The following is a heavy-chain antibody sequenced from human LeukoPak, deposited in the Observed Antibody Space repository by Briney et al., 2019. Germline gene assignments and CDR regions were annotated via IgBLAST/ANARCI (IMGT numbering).Heavy chain of an antibody. J-gene: IGHJ5*02. D-gene: IGHD1-26*01. CDR3: ARDLMGAYNWFDP. CDR2: INPSGGST. Sequence: ASVKVSCKASGYTFTSYYMHWVRQAPGQGLEWMGIINPSGGSTSYAQKFQGRATMTRDMSTSTVYMELSSLRSEDTAVYYCARDLMGAYNWFDPWGQGTLVTVSS. CDR1: GYTFTSYY. V-gene: IGHV1-46*01.